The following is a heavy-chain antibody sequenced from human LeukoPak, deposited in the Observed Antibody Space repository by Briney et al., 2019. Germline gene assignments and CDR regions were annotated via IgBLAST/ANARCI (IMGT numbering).Heavy chain of an antibody. D-gene: IGHD2-8*01. J-gene: IGHJ3*01. Sequence: GGSLRLSCVASGFTSENYAVTWVRQAPGKGLEWVSATRGSGSYTSYTDSVKGRFTVSRDNSKSTLYLDMSNLRAEDTAVYYCAKDPNGDYVGAFDSWGPGTLVTVSS. CDR2: TRGSGSYT. CDR3: AKDPNGDYVGAFDS. CDR1: GFTSENYA. V-gene: IGHV3-23*01.